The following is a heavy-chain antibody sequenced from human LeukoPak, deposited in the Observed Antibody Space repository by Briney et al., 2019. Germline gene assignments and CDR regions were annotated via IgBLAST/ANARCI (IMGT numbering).Heavy chain of an antibody. D-gene: IGHD2-2*03. CDR1: GYSISSGYY. Sequence: SETLSLTCTVSGYSISSGYYWGWIRQPPGKGLEWIGSIYFTGNTYYNPSLKTRVTISIDTSKNQFSLNLSSVTATDTAMCYCTSGYFVHTFDFWGQGPLVTVSS. CDR2: IYFTGNT. CDR3: TSGYFVHTFDF. J-gene: IGHJ4*02. V-gene: IGHV4-38-2*02.